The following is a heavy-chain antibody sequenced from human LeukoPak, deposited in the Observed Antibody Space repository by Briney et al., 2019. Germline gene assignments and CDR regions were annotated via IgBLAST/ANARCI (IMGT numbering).Heavy chain of an antibody. Sequence: GGSLRLSCAASGFTFSSYGMSWVRQAPGKGLEWVSAISGSGGSTYYADSVKGRFTISRDNSKNTLYLQMNSLRAEDTAVYYCAKKWGYYGSGSPAFWGQGTLVTVSS. CDR1: GFTFSSYG. CDR2: ISGSGGST. V-gene: IGHV3-23*01. D-gene: IGHD3-10*01. CDR3: AKKWGYYGSGSPAF. J-gene: IGHJ4*02.